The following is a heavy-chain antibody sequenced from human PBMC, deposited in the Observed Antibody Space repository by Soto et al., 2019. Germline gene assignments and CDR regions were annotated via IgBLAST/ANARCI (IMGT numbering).Heavy chain of an antibody. CDR1: GFTFSSYA. CDR2: ISYDGSNK. D-gene: IGHD6-19*01. CDR3: ARDKSPYSSGWHNRHFDY. J-gene: IGHJ4*02. V-gene: IGHV3-30-3*01. Sequence: QVQLVESGGSVVQPGRSLRLSCAASGFTFSSYAMHWVRQAPGKGLEWVAVISYDGSNKYYADSVKGRFTISRDNSKNTLHLQMNSLKTEDTAVYYCARDKSPYSSGWHNRHFDYWGQGTLVTVSS.